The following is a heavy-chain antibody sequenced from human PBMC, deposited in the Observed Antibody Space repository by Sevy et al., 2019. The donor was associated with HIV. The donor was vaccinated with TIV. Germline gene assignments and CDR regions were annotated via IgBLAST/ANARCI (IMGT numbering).Heavy chain of an antibody. CDR2: VRNDGSNK. CDR1: GFSLNTSD. Sequence: GGSLRLSCAASGFSLNTSDMHWVRQAPGKGLEWVAYVRNDGSNKYYADSVWDRFTISRDSPKNTLYLQMNSLRDEDKAIYYCARGRKTTEEWLEELDYYYGLDVWGQGTTVTVSS. J-gene: IGHJ6*02. V-gene: IGHV3-30*02. D-gene: IGHD2-8*01. CDR3: ARGRKTTEEWLEELDYYYGLDV.